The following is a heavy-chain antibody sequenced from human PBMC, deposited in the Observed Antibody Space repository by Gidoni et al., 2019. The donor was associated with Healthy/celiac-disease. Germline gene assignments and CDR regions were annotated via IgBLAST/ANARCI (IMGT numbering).Heavy chain of an antibody. D-gene: IGHD3-10*01. CDR2: ISAYNGNT. CDR3: ARDFGELPSTPYYYYGMDV. J-gene: IGHJ6*02. Sequence: QVQLVQSGAEVKKPGASVKVSCKASGYTFPSYGISWVRQAPGQGLEWMGWISAYNGNTNYAQKLQGRVTMTTDTSTSTAYMELRSLRSDDTAVYYCARDFGELPSTPYYYYGMDVWGQGTTVTVSS. CDR1: GYTFPSYG. V-gene: IGHV1-18*01.